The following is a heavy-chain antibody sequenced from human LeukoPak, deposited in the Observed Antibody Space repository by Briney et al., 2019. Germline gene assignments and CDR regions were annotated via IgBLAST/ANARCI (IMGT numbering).Heavy chain of an antibody. V-gene: IGHV4-39*01. J-gene: IGHJ4*02. D-gene: IGHD3-10*01. CDR1: GGSISSSSYY. CDR3: ASTYGSGTYYFDY. CDR2: INYSGST. Sequence: SETLSLTCTVSGGSISSSSYYWGWIRQPPGKGLEWIGSINYSGSTYYNPSLKSRVTISVDTSKNQLSLKLSSVTAADTAVFYCASTYGSGTYYFDYWGQGTLVTVSS.